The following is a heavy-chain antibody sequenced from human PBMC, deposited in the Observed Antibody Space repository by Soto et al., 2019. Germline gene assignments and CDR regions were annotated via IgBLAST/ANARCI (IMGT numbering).Heavy chain of an antibody. CDR2: LLRSGSSA. CDR1: GFTFRNYA. CDR3: AKDAISGDGIWLMDS. D-gene: IGHD4-17*01. Sequence: GFLRLSCAASGFTFRNYAMTWARQAPGKGLEWVSSLLRSGSSAYYADSVRGRFTISSDTSANSLYLQMDNLRAEDTAIYYCAKDAISGDGIWLMDSWGQGTVVTVSS. J-gene: IGHJ5*02. V-gene: IGHV3-23*01.